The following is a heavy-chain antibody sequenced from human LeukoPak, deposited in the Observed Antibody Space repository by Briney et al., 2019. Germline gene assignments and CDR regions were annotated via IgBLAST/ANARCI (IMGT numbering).Heavy chain of an antibody. CDR2: INHSGST. CDR3: ARGARGVRIQIDY. Sequence: NPSETLSLTCAVYGGSFSGYYWSWIRQPPGKGLEWIGEINHSGSTNYNPSLKSRVTISVDTSKNQFSLKLSSVTAADTAVYYCARGARGVRIQIDYWGQGTLVTVSS. CDR1: GGSFSGYY. V-gene: IGHV4-34*01. J-gene: IGHJ4*02. D-gene: IGHD3-10*01.